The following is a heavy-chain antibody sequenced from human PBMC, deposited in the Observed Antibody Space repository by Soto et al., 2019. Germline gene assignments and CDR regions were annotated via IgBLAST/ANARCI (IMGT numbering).Heavy chain of an antibody. Sequence: QLQLQESGPGRVKPSETLSLTCTVSGGSISSSSYYWGWIRQPPGKGLEWIGSIYYSGSTYYNPSLKSRVTISVDTSKNQFSLKLSSVTAADTAVYYCASTESESYSLSEYFQHWGQGTLVTVSS. CDR1: GGSISSSSYY. J-gene: IGHJ1*01. D-gene: IGHD1-26*01. CDR2: IYYSGST. V-gene: IGHV4-39*01. CDR3: ASTESESYSLSEYFQH.